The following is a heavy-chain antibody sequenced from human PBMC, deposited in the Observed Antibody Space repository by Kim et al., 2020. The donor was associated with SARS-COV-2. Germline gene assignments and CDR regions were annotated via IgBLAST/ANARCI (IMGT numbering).Heavy chain of an antibody. D-gene: IGHD3-22*01. CDR1: GFKFDDYA. V-gene: IGHV3-9*01. CDR3: AKRRHSNSGFLDS. J-gene: IGHJ4*02. CDR2: ISWNSGSL. Sequence: GGSLRLSCVASGFKFDDYAMNWVRQSPGKALEWVSGISWNSGSLAYADSVRGRFTISRDNAKNSLYLQMNSLRPEDTALYFCAKRRHSNSGFLDSWGQGTLVTVSS.